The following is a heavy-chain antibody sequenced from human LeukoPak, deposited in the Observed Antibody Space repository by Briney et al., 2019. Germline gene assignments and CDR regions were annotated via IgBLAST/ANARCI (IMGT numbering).Heavy chain of an antibody. V-gene: IGHV3-23*01. J-gene: IGHJ4*02. Sequence: GGSERLSCAASGFTFSNYAMSWIRQAPGKGLEWVSVISGSGGITYYEDSVKGRFTISRDNSKNTLYLQMNSLRADDTAIYYCAKDAAAAGSAYYFEYWGQGTLVTVSS. D-gene: IGHD6-13*01. CDR1: GFTFSNYA. CDR2: ISGSGGIT. CDR3: AKDAAAAGSAYYFEY.